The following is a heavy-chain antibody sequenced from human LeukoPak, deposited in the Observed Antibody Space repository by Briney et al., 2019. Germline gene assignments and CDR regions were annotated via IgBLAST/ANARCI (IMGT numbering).Heavy chain of an antibody. J-gene: IGHJ4*02. CDR1: GYTFSGYY. V-gene: IGHV1-2*06. Sequence: GASVKFSCKASGYTFSGYYIHWVRQAPGQGLEWMGRINPNNGGTNYAQKFQGRVTMTRDTSISTAYMELSRLRSDDTAVYYCARDLSGWYGDFDYWGQGTLVTVSS. CDR3: ARDLSGWYGDFDY. CDR2: INPNNGGT. D-gene: IGHD6-19*01.